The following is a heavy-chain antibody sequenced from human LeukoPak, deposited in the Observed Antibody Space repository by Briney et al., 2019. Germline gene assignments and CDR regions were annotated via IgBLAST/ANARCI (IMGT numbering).Heavy chain of an antibody. J-gene: IGHJ4*02. CDR1: GGSMNVYC. CDR2: ISSSWST. D-gene: IGHD4-17*01. Sequence: SETLSLTCTVSGGSMNVYCWNWIRQPAGKGLEWIGRISSSWSTDYNPSFKNRVTTSVDTSKKQFSLRLSSVTAADTAVYYCARDQGDYGDHRYFDYWGQGTQVTVSS. V-gene: IGHV4-4*07. CDR3: ARDQGDYGDHRYFDY.